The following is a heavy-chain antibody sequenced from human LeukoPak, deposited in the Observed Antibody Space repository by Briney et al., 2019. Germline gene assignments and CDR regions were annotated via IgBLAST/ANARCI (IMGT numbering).Heavy chain of an antibody. CDR2: ISAYNGNT. Sequence: GASVKVSCKTSGYTFTSYGISWVRQAPGQGLEWMGWISAYNGNTNYAQRLQGRVTMTTDTSTSTAYMELRSLRSDDTAVYYCARRYCGGDCYFADYYYYSGMDVWGQGTTVTVSS. CDR1: GYTFTSYG. D-gene: IGHD2-21*02. CDR3: ARRYCGGDCYFADYYYYSGMDV. J-gene: IGHJ6*02. V-gene: IGHV1-18*01.